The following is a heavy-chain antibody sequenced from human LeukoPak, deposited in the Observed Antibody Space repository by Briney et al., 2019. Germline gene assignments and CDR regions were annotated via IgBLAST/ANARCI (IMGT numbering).Heavy chain of an antibody. CDR3: ARTYSSSWSYCDS. J-gene: IGHJ4*02. V-gene: IGHV1-46*01. CDR1: VSTFTRYY. Sequence: ASVKVSCKASVSTFTRYYIHWVRQAPGQGLDWMGMINPSSGSTRFAQMFQDRVTMTRDTSTSAVYMELSSLTSEDTAMYYCARTYSSSWSYCDSWGQGTLVTVSS. CDR2: INPSSGST. D-gene: IGHD6-13*01.